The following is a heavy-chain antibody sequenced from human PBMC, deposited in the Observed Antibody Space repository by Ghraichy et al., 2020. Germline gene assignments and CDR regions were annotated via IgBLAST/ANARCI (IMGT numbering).Heavy chain of an antibody. D-gene: IGHD3-10*01. Sequence: SVTVSCKASGGTFNSFAFNWVRQAPGQGLEWMGRFIPVLGKAEYAQKLQGRVTISADTSTRTAYMELSSLRSDDTADYYCATADGFALYFDSWGQGTLVTVSS. J-gene: IGHJ4*02. CDR2: FIPVLGKA. V-gene: IGHV1-69*04. CDR1: GGTFNSFA. CDR3: ATADGFALYFDS.